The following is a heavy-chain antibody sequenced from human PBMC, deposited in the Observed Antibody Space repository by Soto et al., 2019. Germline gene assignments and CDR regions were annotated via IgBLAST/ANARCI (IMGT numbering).Heavy chain of an antibody. D-gene: IGHD3-3*01. CDR1: GGSISSGDYY. CDR3: ARWWSGSRQGFDP. V-gene: IGHV4-31*03. Sequence: QVQLQESGPGLVKPSQTLSLTCTVSGGSISSGDYYWSWIRQHPGKGLEWIGYIYYSGSTYYNPSLKRRVTISVDTSKNQFSLKLSSVTAADTAVYYCARWWSGSRQGFDPWSQGTLVTVSS. CDR2: IYYSGST. J-gene: IGHJ5*02.